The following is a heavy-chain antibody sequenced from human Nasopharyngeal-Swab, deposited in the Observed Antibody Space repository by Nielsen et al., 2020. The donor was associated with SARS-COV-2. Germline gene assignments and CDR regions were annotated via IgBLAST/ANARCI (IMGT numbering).Heavy chain of an antibody. CDR3: ARGRGLVVAAAKGVTGLLDYGMDV. D-gene: IGHD2-15*01. CDR1: GGSLSGYQ. Sequence: GSLRLSCAVYGGSLSGYQWNWIRQAPGMGLEWLGEINHAGSTKYDPSPRSRVTISIDTSKNQLSLRLSSVTAADTAVYYCARGRGLVVAAAKGVTGLLDYGMDVWGQGTTVTVSS. CDR2: INHAGST. V-gene: IGHV4-34*01. J-gene: IGHJ6*02.